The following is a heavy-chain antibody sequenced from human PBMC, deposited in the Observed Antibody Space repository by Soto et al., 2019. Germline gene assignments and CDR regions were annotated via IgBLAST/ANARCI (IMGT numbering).Heavy chain of an antibody. CDR1: GGSINSGFYY. V-gene: IGHV4-30-4*01. CDR3: ARMPHLGYYRGGRCDRDY. J-gene: IGHJ4*02. CDR2: IYYSGST. Sequence: QVQLQESGPGLVKPSQTLSLTCTVSGGSINSGFYYWSWIRQPPGKGLEWIGYIYYSGSTYYNPSLESRVSISVDMSKHQFYLNLSSVTAADTAMYYCARMPHLGYYRGGRCDRDYWGQGTLITVSS. D-gene: IGHD2-15*01.